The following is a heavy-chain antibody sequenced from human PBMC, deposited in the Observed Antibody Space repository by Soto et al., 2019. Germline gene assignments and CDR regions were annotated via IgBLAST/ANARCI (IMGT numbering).Heavy chain of an antibody. V-gene: IGHV2-5*02. CDR2: IYWDDDK. CDR3: AHRGVAATRYRPSYFDY. J-gene: IGHJ4*02. D-gene: IGHD2-15*01. Sequence: SGPTLVNPTQTLTLTCTFSGFSLSTSGVGVGWIRQPPGKALEWLALIYWDDDKRYSPSLKSRLTITKDTSKNQVVLTMTNMDPVDTATYYCAHRGVAATRYRPSYFDYWGQGTLVTVSS. CDR1: GFSLSTSGVG.